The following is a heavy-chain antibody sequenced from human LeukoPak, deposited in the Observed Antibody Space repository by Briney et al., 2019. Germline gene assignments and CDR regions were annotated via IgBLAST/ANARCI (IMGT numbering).Heavy chain of an antibody. CDR3: ARGGILWFGEETDNWFDP. Sequence: SETLSLTCAVSGGSISSGGYSWIWIRQPPGKGLEWIGYIYRSGSTYYNPSLKSRVTISLDRSKNQFSVKLGSVTAAETAVYYCARGGILWFGEETDNWFDPWGQGTLVTVSS. D-gene: IGHD3-10*01. CDR2: IYRSGST. J-gene: IGHJ5*02. CDR1: GGSISSGGYS. V-gene: IGHV4-30-2*01.